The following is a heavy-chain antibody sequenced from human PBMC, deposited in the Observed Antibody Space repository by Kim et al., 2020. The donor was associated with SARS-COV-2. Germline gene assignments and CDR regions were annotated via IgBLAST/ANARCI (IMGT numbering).Heavy chain of an antibody. Sequence: QAPGQGLEWMGWINTNTGNPTYAQGFTGRFVFSLDTSVSTAYLQISSLKAEDTAVYYCAREGGYDILHWGQGTLVTVSS. CDR2: INTNTGNP. J-gene: IGHJ4*02. D-gene: IGHD3-9*01. V-gene: IGHV7-4-1*02. CDR3: AREGGYDILH.